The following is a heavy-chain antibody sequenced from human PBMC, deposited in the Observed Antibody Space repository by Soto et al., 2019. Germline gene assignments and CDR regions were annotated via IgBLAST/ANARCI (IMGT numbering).Heavy chain of an antibody. V-gene: IGHV3-9*01. CDR3: ARGKTRLAYRDYWMDV. D-gene: IGHD3-16*01. Sequence: EVVVVESGGGLVQPGWSLRLSCVDSGFNFDDFTMHWVRQAPGKGLQWVSAIRWNGETLAYVDSVKGRFIISRDNARNTRYFQLNSMAPEHTAVYFSARGKTRLAYRDYWMDVWGTRTRVTVSA. CDR2: IRWNGETL. CDR1: GFNFDDFT. J-gene: IGHJ6*04.